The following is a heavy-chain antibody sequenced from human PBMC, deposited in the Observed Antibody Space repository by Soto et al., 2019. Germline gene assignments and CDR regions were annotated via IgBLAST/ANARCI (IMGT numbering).Heavy chain of an antibody. CDR3: AKDEPSGSYPEY. D-gene: IGHD1-26*01. V-gene: IGHV3-23*01. CDR1: GFTFSSYA. J-gene: IGHJ4*02. CDR2: SSGSGGST. Sequence: EVQLLESGGGLVQTGGSLRLSCAASGFTFSSYAMSWVRQAPGKGLEWVSASSGSGGSTYYADSVKGRLTISRDNSKDTLYLQMHSLRAEDTAVYYCAKDEPSGSYPEYWGQGTLVTVSS.